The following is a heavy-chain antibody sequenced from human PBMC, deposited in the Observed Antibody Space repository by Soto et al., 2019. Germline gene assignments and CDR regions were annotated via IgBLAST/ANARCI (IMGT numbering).Heavy chain of an antibody. CDR2: ISGSGGST. J-gene: IGHJ4*02. V-gene: IGHV3-23*01. D-gene: IGHD3-10*01. CDR3: ARENVWFGGGEFDY. Sequence: GGSLRLSCAASGFTFSSYAMSWVRQAPGKGLEWVSSISGSGGSTSYADSVKGRFTISRDNAKNTLYLQMNSLRAEDTAVYYCARENVWFGGGEFDYWGQGTLVTVSS. CDR1: GFTFSSYA.